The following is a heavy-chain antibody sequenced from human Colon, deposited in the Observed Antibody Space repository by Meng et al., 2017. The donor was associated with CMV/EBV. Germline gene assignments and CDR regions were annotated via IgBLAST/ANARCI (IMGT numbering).Heavy chain of an antibody. D-gene: IGHD3-10*01. CDR3: AGGTYQAWEVLYF. CDR1: GGSFSNYY. Sequence: LQASGPGFVKPSETLSLICRVSGGSFSNYYWSWIRQSPGKGLEWIGDIHQSGITNHNPSLKSRVTISIDTSKNQFSLKLSSVTAADTALYYCAGGTYQAWEVLYFWGQGTLVTVSS. J-gene: IGHJ4*02. V-gene: IGHV4-34*01. CDR2: IHQSGIT.